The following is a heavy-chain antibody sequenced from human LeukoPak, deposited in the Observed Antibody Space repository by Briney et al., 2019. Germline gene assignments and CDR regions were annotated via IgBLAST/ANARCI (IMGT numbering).Heavy chain of an antibody. Sequence: ASVKVSFKASGYSFTSYYMQWLRQAPGQGLEWMGIIDPSGGSTGCAPKFQGRVIMTRDTSTSTVYMDLSSLRSEDTAVYYCARDSSGSYDHWGQGTLVTVYS. V-gene: IGHV1-46*01. CDR2: IDPSGGST. D-gene: IGHD1-26*01. CDR3: ARDSSGSYDH. CDR1: GYSFTSYY. J-gene: IGHJ1*01.